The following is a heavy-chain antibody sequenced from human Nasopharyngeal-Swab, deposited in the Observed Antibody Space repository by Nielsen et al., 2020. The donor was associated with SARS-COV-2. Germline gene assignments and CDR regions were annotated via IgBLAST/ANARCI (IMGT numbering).Heavy chain of an antibody. J-gene: IGHJ5*02. D-gene: IGHD6-6*01. Sequence: ESLKISFAASGFTFSSYAMSWVRQAPGKGLEWVSAISGSGGSTYYADSVKGRFTISRDNSKNTLYLQMNSLRAEDTAVYYCAKAVAPSSSWGQGTLVTVSS. CDR1: GFTFSSYA. V-gene: IGHV3-23*01. CDR3: AKAVAPSSS. CDR2: ISGSGGST.